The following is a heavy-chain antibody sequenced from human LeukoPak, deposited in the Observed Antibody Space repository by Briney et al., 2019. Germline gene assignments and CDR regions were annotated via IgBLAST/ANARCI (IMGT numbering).Heavy chain of an antibody. D-gene: IGHD2-2*01. CDR1: GYSFTSYW. J-gene: IGHJ5*02. CDR3: ARQLYCSSTSCPPHGWFDP. Sequence: GASLKISCKGSGYSFTSYWIGWVRQMPGKGLEWMGIIYPGDSDTRYSPSFQGQVTISADKSISTAYLQWSSLKASDTAMYYCARQLYCSSTSCPPHGWFDPWGQGTLVTVSS. CDR2: IYPGDSDT. V-gene: IGHV5-51*01.